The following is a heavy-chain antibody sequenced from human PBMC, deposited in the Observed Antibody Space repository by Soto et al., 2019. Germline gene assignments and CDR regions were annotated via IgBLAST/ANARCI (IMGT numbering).Heavy chain of an antibody. CDR3: AREVVRTQGRSFDY. CDR1: GFTVSSNY. D-gene: IGHD2-8*01. CDR2: IYSGGST. Sequence: GGSLRLSCAASGFTVSSNYMSWVRQAPGKGLEWVSVIYSGGSTYYADSVKGRFTISRDNSKNTLYLQMNSLRAEDTAVYYCAREVVRTQGRSFDYWGQGALVTVSS. V-gene: IGHV3-53*01. J-gene: IGHJ4*02.